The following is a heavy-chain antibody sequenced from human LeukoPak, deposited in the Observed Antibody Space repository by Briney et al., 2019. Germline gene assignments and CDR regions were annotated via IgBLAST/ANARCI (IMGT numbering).Heavy chain of an antibody. CDR3: ARDGLNGYSSGWYQFDY. Sequence: PGGSLRLSCAASGFTFSSYSMNWVRQAPGKGLEWVSYISSSSSTIYYADSVKGRFTISRDNAKNSLYLQMNSLRAEDTAVYYCARDGLNGYSSGWYQFDYWGQGTLVTVSS. CDR1: GFTFSSYS. D-gene: IGHD6-19*01. V-gene: IGHV3-48*04. J-gene: IGHJ4*02. CDR2: ISSSSSTI.